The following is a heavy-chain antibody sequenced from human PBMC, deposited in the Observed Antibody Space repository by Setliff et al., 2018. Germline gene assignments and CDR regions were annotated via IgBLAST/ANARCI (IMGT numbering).Heavy chain of an antibody. V-gene: IGHV1-18*01. CDR3: ARSSAPSVVLAADFDF. CDR1: GFMFSTYG. Sequence: ASVKVSCKTSGFMFSTYGLSWVRQAPGQAPEWIGCISGYTGDTNYAPKFRDRVTLTIDPSSTTAYMELRSLKSDDTAFYYCARSSAPSVVLAADFDFWGQGALVTVSS. D-gene: IGHD3-9*01. CDR2: ISGYTGDT. J-gene: IGHJ4*02.